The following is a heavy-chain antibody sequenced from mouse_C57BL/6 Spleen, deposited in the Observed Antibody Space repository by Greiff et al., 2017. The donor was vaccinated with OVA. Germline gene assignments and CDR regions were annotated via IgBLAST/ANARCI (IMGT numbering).Heavy chain of an antibody. V-gene: IGHV1-80*01. D-gene: IGHD1-1*01. CDR2: IYPGDGDT. J-gene: IGHJ4*01. CDR3: AKGERSRYYAMDY. CDR1: GYAFSSYW. Sequence: VKLQESGAELVKPGASVKISCKASGYAFSSYWMNWVKQRPGKGLEWIGQIYPGDGDTNYNGKFKGKATLTADKSSSTAYMQLSSLTSEDSAVYFCAKGERSRYYAMDYWGQGTSVTVSS.